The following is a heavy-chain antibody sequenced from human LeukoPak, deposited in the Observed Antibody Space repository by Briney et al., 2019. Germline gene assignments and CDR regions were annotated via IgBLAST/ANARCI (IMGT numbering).Heavy chain of an antibody. V-gene: IGHV3-23*01. Sequence: GGSLRLYCAASGFIFNTYAMSWVRQAPGKGLEWVSTIRGSGESAHYADSVQGRFTISRDNSLYTVYLQMDSLRGDDTAVYYCAKDRISYTTSPGELSHWGQGTLVIVSS. J-gene: IGHJ4*02. CDR1: GFIFNTYA. CDR3: AKDRISYTTSPGELSH. D-gene: IGHD3-10*01. CDR2: IRGSGESA.